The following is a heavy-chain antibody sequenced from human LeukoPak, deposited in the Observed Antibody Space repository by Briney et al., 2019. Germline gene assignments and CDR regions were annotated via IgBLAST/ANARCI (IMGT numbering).Heavy chain of an antibody. CDR3: ARDVGTVTTAAFDI. D-gene: IGHD4-17*01. V-gene: IGHV3-7*03. J-gene: IGHJ3*02. Sequence: PGGSLRLSCAASGFTFSSYWMSWVRQAPGKGLEWVSNIKQDGSEKYYVDSVKGRFTISRDNAKNSLYLQMNSLRTEDTAVYYCARDVGTVTTAAFDIRGQGTMVTVSS. CDR1: GFTFSSYW. CDR2: IKQDGSEK.